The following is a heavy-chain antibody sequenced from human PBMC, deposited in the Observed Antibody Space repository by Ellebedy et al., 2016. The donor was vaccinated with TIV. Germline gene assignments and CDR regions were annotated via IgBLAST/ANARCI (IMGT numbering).Heavy chain of an antibody. D-gene: IGHD3-16*01. CDR3: AKFPRGSGQGVDY. J-gene: IGHJ4*02. CDR2: ISGSGGST. Sequence: GESLKISCAASGFTFSSYAMSWVRQAPGKGLEWVSAISGSGGSTYYADSVKGRFTISRDNSKNTLYLQMNSLRAEDTAVYYCAKFPRGSGQGVDYWGQGTLVTVSS. V-gene: IGHV3-23*01. CDR1: GFTFSSYA.